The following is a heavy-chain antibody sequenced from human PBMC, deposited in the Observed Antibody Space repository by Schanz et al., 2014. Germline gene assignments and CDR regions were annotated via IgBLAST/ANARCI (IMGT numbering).Heavy chain of an antibody. CDR2: ISYGTSYI. Sequence: EVKMVESGGGLVKPGGSLRLSCAASGFNFSSYSLNWVRQAPGKGLEWVSSISYGTSYIYYAESVKGRFTISRDNAKNSLYLQMNGLRAEDTAVYYCARVALPGYISPRDAFDSWGQGTMVTVSS. CDR1: GFNFSSYS. CDR3: ARVALPGYISPRDAFDS. D-gene: IGHD5-18*01. J-gene: IGHJ3*02. V-gene: IGHV3-21*01.